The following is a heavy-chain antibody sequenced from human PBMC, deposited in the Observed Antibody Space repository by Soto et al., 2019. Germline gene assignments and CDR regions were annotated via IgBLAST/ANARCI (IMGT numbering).Heavy chain of an antibody. CDR2: MYNTGST. Sequence: PSETLSLTCTVSGGSISSYYWSWIRQPPGKGLEWIGYMYNTGSTVYNPSLKSRVTISVDTSKNQFSLKLNSLRAEDTAVYYCARDKDIVLVPAAGDSRENAFDIWGQGTMVTVSS. V-gene: IGHV4-59*01. CDR3: ARDKDIVLVPAAGDSRENAFDI. D-gene: IGHD2-2*01. CDR1: GGSISSYY. J-gene: IGHJ3*02.